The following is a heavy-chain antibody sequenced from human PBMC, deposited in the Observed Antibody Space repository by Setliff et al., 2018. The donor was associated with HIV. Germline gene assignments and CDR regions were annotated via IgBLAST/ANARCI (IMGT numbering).Heavy chain of an antibody. CDR2: VYHTGST. CDR1: GYSMSSGYY. D-gene: IGHD3-16*01. Sequence: SETLSLTCGVSGYSMSSGYYWGWIRQPPGKGLEWIGNVYHTGSTYYNPSLKSRVTISADTSKSQFSLKLTSVTAADTAAYFCARVSTDYVWGSFLSSGPYYFDFWGQGALVTVSS. V-gene: IGHV4-38-2*01. J-gene: IGHJ4*02. CDR3: ARVSTDYVWGSFLSSGPYYFDF.